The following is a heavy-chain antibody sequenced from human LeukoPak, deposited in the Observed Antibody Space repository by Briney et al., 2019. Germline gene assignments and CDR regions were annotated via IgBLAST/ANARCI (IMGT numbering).Heavy chain of an antibody. V-gene: IGHV1-24*01. CDR1: GYTLTELS. D-gene: IGHD6-13*01. CDR2: FDPEDGET. CDR3: ATGLSGRSSNWPAGVGY. Sequence: GASVKVSCKVSGYTLTELSMHWVRQAPGKGLEWMGGFDPEDGETIYAQKFQGRVTMTEDTSTDTAYMELSSLRSEDTAVYYCATGLSGRSSNWPAGVGYWGQGTLVTVSS. J-gene: IGHJ4*02.